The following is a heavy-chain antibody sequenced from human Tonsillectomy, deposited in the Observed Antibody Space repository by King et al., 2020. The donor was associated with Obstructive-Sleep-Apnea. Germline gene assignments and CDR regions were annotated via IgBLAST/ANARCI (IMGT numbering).Heavy chain of an antibody. J-gene: IGHJ4*02. V-gene: IGHV3-30*04. D-gene: IGHD5-24*01. CDR1: VFTFTNYV. CDR3: ARGVGGWLQSQLDY. CDR2: ISYDGSNK. Sequence: QLVQSGGGVVQPGRSLRLSCAASVFTFTNYVVHWVRQAPGKGLEWVAVISYDGSNKFYADSVKGRFTISRDNSKNTLYLQMNSLRAEDTAVYYCARGVGGWLQSQLDYWGQGTLVTVSS.